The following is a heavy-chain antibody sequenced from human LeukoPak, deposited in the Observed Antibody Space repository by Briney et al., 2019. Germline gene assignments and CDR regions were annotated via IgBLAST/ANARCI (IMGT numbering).Heavy chain of an antibody. J-gene: IGHJ4*02. Sequence: KPGGSLRLFCGASGFTFSSYSMNWVRQAPGKGPEWVSSINSSSSYIYYADSVKGRFIVSRDNAKNSLYLQMNSLRAEDTAVYYCAREEGTDCGGDCYSGYWGQGTLVTVSS. CDR2: INSSSSYI. CDR1: GFTFSSYS. CDR3: AREEGTDCGGDCYSGY. V-gene: IGHV3-21*01. D-gene: IGHD2-21*02.